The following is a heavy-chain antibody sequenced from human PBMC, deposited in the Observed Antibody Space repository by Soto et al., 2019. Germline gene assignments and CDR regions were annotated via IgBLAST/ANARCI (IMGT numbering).Heavy chain of an antibody. Sequence: SETLSLTCAVSGYSISSGYYWGWIRQPPGKWLEWIGCIYHSGSTYYNPSLKSRVTISVDTSKNQFSLKLSSVTAADTAVYYCARAGKYSGYDSGCFDYWGQGALVTVSS. CDR2: IYHSGST. D-gene: IGHD5-12*01. CDR3: ARAGKYSGYDSGCFDY. V-gene: IGHV4-38-2*01. CDR1: GYSISSGYY. J-gene: IGHJ4*02.